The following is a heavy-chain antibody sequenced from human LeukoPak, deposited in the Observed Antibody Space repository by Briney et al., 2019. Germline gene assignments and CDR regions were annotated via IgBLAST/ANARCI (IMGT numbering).Heavy chain of an antibody. Sequence: SETLSLTCTVSGGSISNYYWSWIRQPPGKGLEWIGYIFYSGSTNYNPSLKSRVTISVDTSKNQFSLRLSSVTAADTAVYYCARRVRDYYDSSAYYRDVFDIWGQGTMVTVSS. J-gene: IGHJ3*02. D-gene: IGHD3-22*01. V-gene: IGHV4-59*08. CDR1: GGSISNYY. CDR2: IFYSGST. CDR3: ARRVRDYYDSSAYYRDVFDI.